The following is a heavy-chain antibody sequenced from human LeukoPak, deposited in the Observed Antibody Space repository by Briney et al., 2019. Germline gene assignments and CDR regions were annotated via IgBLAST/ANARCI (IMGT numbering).Heavy chain of an antibody. D-gene: IGHD4-17*01. CDR2: ISGSGGST. V-gene: IGHV3-23*01. J-gene: IGHJ6*04. CDR1: GFTFSSYA. CDR3: SREPPSTLTNYYYGMDV. Sequence: GGSLRLSCAASGFTFSSYAMSWVRQAPGKGLEWVSAISGSGGSTYYADSVKGRFTISRDNSKNTLYLQMNSLRAEDTAVYYCSREPPSTLTNYYYGMDVWGKGTTVSVSS.